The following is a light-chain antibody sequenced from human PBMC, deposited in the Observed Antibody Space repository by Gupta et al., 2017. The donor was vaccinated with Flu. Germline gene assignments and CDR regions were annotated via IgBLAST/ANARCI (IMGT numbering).Light chain of an antibody. CDR3: QQSDSFPLA. CDR1: QSISSF. Sequence: PPSLSASVGDRVTITCRASQSISSFLNWYQQKPGKAPKLLMHTSSSLQGGVPSRFSGSGSGTEFTLTISRLQPDDFATYYCQQSDSFPLAFGGGTKVEIK. J-gene: IGKJ4*01. CDR2: TSS. V-gene: IGKV1-39*01.